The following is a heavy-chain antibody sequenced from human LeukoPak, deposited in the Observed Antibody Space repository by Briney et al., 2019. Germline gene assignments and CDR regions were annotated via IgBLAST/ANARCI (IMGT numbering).Heavy chain of an antibody. Sequence: GGSLRLSCAASGFTFSSYAMSWVRQAPGKGLECVSAISGSGGSTYYADSVKGRFTISRDNSKNTLYLRMNSLRAEDTAVYYCAKETYYYDSSGYLFDYWGQGTLVTVSS. V-gene: IGHV3-23*01. CDR2: ISGSGGST. D-gene: IGHD3-22*01. CDR3: AKETYYYDSSGYLFDY. J-gene: IGHJ4*02. CDR1: GFTFSSYA.